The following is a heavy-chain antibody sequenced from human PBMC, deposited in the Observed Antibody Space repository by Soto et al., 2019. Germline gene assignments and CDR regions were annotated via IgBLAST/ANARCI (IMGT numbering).Heavy chain of an antibody. J-gene: IGHJ3*02. Sequence: GGSLRLSCAASGFTFSSYDMHWVRQATGKGLEWVSAIGTAGDPYYPGSVKGRFTISRKNAKNSLYLQMNSLRAGDTAVYYCARAGGYCSGGSCHDAFDIWGQGTMVTVSS. V-gene: IGHV3-13*05. CDR2: IGTAGDP. CDR1: GFTFSSYD. CDR3: ARAGGYCSGGSCHDAFDI. D-gene: IGHD2-15*01.